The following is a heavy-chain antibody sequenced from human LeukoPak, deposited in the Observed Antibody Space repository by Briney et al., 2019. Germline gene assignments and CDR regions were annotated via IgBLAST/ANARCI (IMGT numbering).Heavy chain of an antibody. Sequence: SETLSLTCTVSGGSISSYYWSWIRQPAGKGLEWIGRIYTSGSTNYNPSLKSRVTMSVDTSKNQFSLKLSSVTAPDTAVYYCARLRVDYYGSGRRRSFDYWGQGTLVTVSS. CDR1: GGSISSYY. D-gene: IGHD3-10*01. J-gene: IGHJ4*02. CDR3: ARLRVDYYGSGRRRSFDY. V-gene: IGHV4-4*07. CDR2: IYTSGST.